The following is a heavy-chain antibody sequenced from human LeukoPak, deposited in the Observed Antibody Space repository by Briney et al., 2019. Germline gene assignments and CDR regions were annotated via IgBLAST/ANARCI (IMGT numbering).Heavy chain of an antibody. J-gene: IGHJ4*02. CDR2: MSPNSGKT. D-gene: IGHD3-10*01. V-gene: IGHV1-8*02. CDR1: GYSFSNYD. Sequence: GASVKVSCKTSGYSFSNYDINWVRQATGQGLEWMGWMSPNSGKTGYAQKLQGRVTMTTDTSTSTAYMELRSLRSDDTAVYYCARDLYPGSDGSGSYSYWGQGTLVTVSS. CDR3: ARDLYPGSDGSGSYSY.